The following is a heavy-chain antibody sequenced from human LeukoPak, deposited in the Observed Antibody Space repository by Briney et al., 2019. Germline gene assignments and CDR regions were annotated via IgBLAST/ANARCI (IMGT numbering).Heavy chain of an antibody. Sequence: SETLSLTCTVSGGSISSYYWSWIRQPPGKGLEWIGYIYYSGSTNYNPSLKSRVTISVDTSKNQFSLKLSSVTAADTAVYYCPYSSGWANWFDPWGQGTLVTVSS. D-gene: IGHD6-19*01. J-gene: IGHJ5*02. CDR1: GGSISSYY. CDR3: PYSSGWANWFDP. CDR2: IYYSGST. V-gene: IGHV4-59*12.